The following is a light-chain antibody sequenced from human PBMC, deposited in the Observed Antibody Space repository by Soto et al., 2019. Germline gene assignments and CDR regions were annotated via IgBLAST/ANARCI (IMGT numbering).Light chain of an antibody. CDR2: GAS. J-gene: IGKJ4*01. V-gene: IGKV3-20*01. CDR1: QSVSSSY. Sequence: EIVLTQSPGTLSLSPGERATLSCRASQSVSSSYLAWYQQKPGQAPRLLIYGASSRATGIPDRFSGSGSGTDFTLTISRLEPEDFAVSYCQQYAASPTFGGGTKMEIK. CDR3: QQYAASPT.